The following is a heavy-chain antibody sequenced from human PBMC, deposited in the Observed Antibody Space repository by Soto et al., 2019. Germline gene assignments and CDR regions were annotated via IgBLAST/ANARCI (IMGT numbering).Heavy chain of an antibody. Sequence: GGSLRLSCAASGFTFSSYEMNWVRQAPGKGLEWVSYISSSGSTIYYADSVKGRFTISRDNAKNSLYLQMNSLRAEDTAVYYCAPWRVGATCGYWGQGTLVTVSS. CDR2: ISSSGSTI. J-gene: IGHJ4*02. D-gene: IGHD1-26*01. CDR1: GFTFSSYE. CDR3: APWRVGATCGY. V-gene: IGHV3-48*03.